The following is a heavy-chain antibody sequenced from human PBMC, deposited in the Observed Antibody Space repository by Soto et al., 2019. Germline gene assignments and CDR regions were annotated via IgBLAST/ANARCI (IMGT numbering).Heavy chain of an antibody. J-gene: IGHJ4*02. D-gene: IGHD3-3*01. Sequence: GGSLRLSCAASGFTFSSYAMSWVRQAPGKGLEWVSAISGSGGSTYYADSVKGRFTISRDNSKNTLYLQMNSLRAEDTAVYYCAKDVVGDDFWSGFPFDYWGQGTLVTVSS. CDR2: ISGSGGST. V-gene: IGHV3-23*01. CDR3: AKDVVGDDFWSGFPFDY. CDR1: GFTFSSYA.